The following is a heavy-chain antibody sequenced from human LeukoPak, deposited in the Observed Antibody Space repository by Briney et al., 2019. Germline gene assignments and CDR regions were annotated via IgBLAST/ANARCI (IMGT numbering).Heavy chain of an antibody. CDR1: GGSISSSSYY. V-gene: IGHV4-39*01. Sequence: SETLSLTCTVSGGSISSSSYYWGWIRQPPGKGLEWIGSIYYSGSTYYNPSLKSRVTISVDTSKNQFSLKLSSVTAADTAVYYCARGVLTVISRNAFDIWGQGTMVTVSS. D-gene: IGHD3-16*02. CDR2: IYYSGST. CDR3: ARGVLTVISRNAFDI. J-gene: IGHJ3*02.